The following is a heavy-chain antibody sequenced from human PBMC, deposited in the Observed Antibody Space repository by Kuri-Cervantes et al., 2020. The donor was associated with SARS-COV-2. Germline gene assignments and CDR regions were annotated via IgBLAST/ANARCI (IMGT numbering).Heavy chain of an antibody. Sequence: GSLRLSCAVYGGSFSGYFWSWIRQPPGKGLEWIGEINHSGSTNYNPSLKSRVTISLDTSKSQFSLKLSSVTAADTAVYYCARHAVGFDYWGQGTLVTVSS. D-gene: IGHD6-19*01. CDR3: ARHAVGFDY. V-gene: IGHV4-34*01. CDR2: INHSGST. J-gene: IGHJ4*02. CDR1: GGSFSGYF.